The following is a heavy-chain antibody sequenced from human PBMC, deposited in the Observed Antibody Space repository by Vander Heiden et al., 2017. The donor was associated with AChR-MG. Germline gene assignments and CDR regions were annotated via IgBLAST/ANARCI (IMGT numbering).Heavy chain of an antibody. J-gene: IGHJ4*02. CDR3: AAEGTYYYDSSGQGGGDY. CDR2: IVVGSGNT. CDR1: GFTFTSSA. Sequence: QMQLVQSGPEVKKPGTSVKVSCKASGFTFTSSAVQWVRQARGQRLEWIGWIVVGSGNTNYAQKFQERVTITRDMSTSTAYMELSSLRSEDTAVYYCAAEGTYYYDSSGQGGGDYWGQGTLVTVSS. D-gene: IGHD3-22*01. V-gene: IGHV1-58*01.